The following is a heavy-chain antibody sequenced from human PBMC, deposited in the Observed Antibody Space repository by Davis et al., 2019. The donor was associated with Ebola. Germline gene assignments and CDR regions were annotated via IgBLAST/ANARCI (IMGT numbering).Heavy chain of an antibody. D-gene: IGHD3-22*01. J-gene: IGHJ3*02. CDR2: ISYDGSNK. CDR1: GFTFSRYA. V-gene: IGHV3-30-3*01. CDR3: AKGGYYDSSGYYPLSDAFDI. Sequence: CAASGFTFSRYAMHWVRQAPGKGLERVPIISYDGSNKYYADSVKGRFTISRDNSKNTLYLQMNSLRAEDTAVYYCAKGGYYDSSGYYPLSDAFDIWGQGTMVTVSS.